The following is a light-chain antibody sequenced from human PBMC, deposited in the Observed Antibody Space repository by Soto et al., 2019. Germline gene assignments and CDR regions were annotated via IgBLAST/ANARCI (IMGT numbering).Light chain of an antibody. Sequence: QSVLTQPPSASGTPGQRVTISCSGSISNIGSNYVFWYQQLPGTAPKLLIYRNNKRPSGVPDRFSGSKSVTSASLAISGLRSEDEADYYCAAWDDSLSGSDVFGTGTKLTVL. CDR1: ISNIGSNY. J-gene: IGLJ1*01. CDR3: AAWDDSLSGSDV. V-gene: IGLV1-47*01. CDR2: RNN.